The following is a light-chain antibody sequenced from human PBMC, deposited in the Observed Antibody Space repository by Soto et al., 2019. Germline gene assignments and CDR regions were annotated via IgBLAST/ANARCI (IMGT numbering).Light chain of an antibody. CDR1: SSDVGGYNY. CDR2: DVS. V-gene: IGLV2-14*01. CDR3: SSYPSNSRLV. J-gene: IGLJ1*01. Sequence: QSALTQPASVSGSPGQSITISCTGTSSDVGGYNYVSWYQQHPGKAPKLMIYDVSNRPSGVSNRFSGSKSGNTASLTISGLQAEDEADYYCSSYPSNSRLVFGTGTKLTVL.